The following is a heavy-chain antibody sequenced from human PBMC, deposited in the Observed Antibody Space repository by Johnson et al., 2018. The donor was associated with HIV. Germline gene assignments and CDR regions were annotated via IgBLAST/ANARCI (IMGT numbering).Heavy chain of an antibody. V-gene: IGHV3-30*02. Sequence: QVQLVESGGGVVQPGGSLRLSCAASGFTFSSHGMPWVRTAPGKGLEWVAFLRYDGSNQYYADSVKGRFTTSRDNSKNTLYMRMSSLRTEETAVYYCAKERQLVRAFDIGGQGTMVTVSS. D-gene: IGHD6-6*01. CDR1: GFTFSSHG. J-gene: IGHJ3*02. CDR3: AKERQLVRAFDI. CDR2: LRYDGSNQ.